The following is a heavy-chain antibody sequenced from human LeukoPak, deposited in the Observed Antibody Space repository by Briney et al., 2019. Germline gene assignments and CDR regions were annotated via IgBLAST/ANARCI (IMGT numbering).Heavy chain of an antibody. Sequence: ASVKVSCKASGYTFTSYGISWVRQAPGQGLEWMGWISVYNGNTDYAQKLRGRVTMTTDTSTSTAYLELRGLRSDDTAVYYCARITYDFWSGYYMPDDPWGQGTLVTVSS. D-gene: IGHD3-3*01. CDR2: ISVYNGNT. CDR3: ARITYDFWSGYYMPDDP. V-gene: IGHV1-18*01. CDR1: GYTFTSYG. J-gene: IGHJ5*02.